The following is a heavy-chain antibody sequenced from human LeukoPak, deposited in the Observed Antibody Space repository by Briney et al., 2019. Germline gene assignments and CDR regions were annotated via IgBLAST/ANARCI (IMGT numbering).Heavy chain of an antibody. V-gene: IGHV3-9*01. D-gene: IGHD3-22*01. CDR3: AKDISGYYYDSSGYYH. J-gene: IGHJ4*02. CDR1: GFTFDDYA. Sequence: GGSLRLSCAASGFTFDDYAMHWVRHAPGKGLEWVSGISWNSGSIGYADSVKGRFTISRDNAKNSLYLQMNSLRAEDTALYYCAKDISGYYYDSSGYYHWGQGTLVTVSS. CDR2: ISWNSGSI.